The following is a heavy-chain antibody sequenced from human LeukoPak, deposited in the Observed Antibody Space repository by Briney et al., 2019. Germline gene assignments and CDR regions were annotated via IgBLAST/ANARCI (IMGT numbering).Heavy chain of an antibody. D-gene: IGHD2-2*01. CDR3: ERYCSSTSCYWRVGYYYGMDV. V-gene: IGHV3-23*01. CDR2: ISGSGGST. CDR1: GFTFSSYA. Sequence: PGGSLRLSCAASGFTFSSYAMSWVRQAPGKGLEWVSAISGSGGSTYYADSVKGRFTISRDNSKNTLYLQMNSLRAEDTAVYYCERYCSSTSCYWRVGYYYGMDVWGQGTTVTVSS. J-gene: IGHJ6*02.